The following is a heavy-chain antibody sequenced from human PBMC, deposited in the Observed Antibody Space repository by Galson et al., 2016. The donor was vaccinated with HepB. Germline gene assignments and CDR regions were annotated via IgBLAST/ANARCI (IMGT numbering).Heavy chain of an antibody. J-gene: IGHJ5*02. CDR1: GFTFSAYG. D-gene: IGHD3-10*01. V-gene: IGHV3-33*01. Sequence: SLRLSCAASGFTFSAYGMYWVRQAPGKGLGWVALIWYDGSNKYYADSVKGRFTISRDNSKNTLYLQMNSLRAEDTAVYYCARELTFYYGSGPDWFDPWGQGTLVTVSS. CDR3: ARELTFYYGSGPDWFDP. CDR2: IWYDGSNK.